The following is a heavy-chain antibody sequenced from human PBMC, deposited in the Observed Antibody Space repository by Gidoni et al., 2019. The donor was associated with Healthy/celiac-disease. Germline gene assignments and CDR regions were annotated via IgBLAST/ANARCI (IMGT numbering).Heavy chain of an antibody. CDR2: INPSGGSK. Sequence: QVLLVQSGAEVKKPGASVKVSCKASGYTFTSHYTPRVRLAPGQGLERMGIINPSGGSKSYAQKFKGRVTMTRDRSTSTVYMELSSLRSEDTAVYYCARAHYGSGSYYNLGAGWYYYGMDVWGQGTTVTVSS. J-gene: IGHJ6*02. CDR1: GYTFTSHY. V-gene: IGHV1-46*03. D-gene: IGHD3-10*01. CDR3: ARAHYGSGSYYNLGAGWYYYGMDV.